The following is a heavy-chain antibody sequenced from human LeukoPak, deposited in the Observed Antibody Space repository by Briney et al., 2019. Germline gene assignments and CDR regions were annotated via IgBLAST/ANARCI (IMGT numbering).Heavy chain of an antibody. D-gene: IGHD3-3*01. CDR2: INAGNGNT. V-gene: IGHV1-3*01. CDR3: AREHDFLSGYGMDV. J-gene: IGHJ6*02. CDR1: GFTFTTYA. Sequence: GASVKVSCKTSGFTFTTYAIQWVRQAPGQRLEWMGWINAGNGNTKYSQNFQGRVTITRDTCASTAYMELSSLRSEDTAVYYCAREHDFLSGYGMDVWGQGTTVTVSS.